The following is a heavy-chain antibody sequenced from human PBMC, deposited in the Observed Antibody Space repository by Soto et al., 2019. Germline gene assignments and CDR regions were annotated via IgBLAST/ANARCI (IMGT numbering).Heavy chain of an antibody. Sequence: SLRLSCEASGLIFSRYGMHWVRQAPGKGLEWVAVISYDGSNKYYAESVKGRFIISRDKSENTLYLQMNSLRAEDTAVYYCAKDLGSGKPYYYYAMDVWGQGTTVTVSS. CDR1: GLIFSRYG. D-gene: IGHD3-10*01. V-gene: IGHV3-30*18. CDR3: AKDLGSGKPYYYYAMDV. J-gene: IGHJ6*02. CDR2: ISYDGSNK.